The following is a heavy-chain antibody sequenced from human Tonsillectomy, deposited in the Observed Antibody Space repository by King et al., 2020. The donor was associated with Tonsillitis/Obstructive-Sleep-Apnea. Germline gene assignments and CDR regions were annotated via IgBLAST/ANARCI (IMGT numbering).Heavy chain of an antibody. V-gene: IGHV2-5*02. CDR3: AHGDDAVPIYFDY. Sequence: TLKESGPTLVKPTQTLTLTCTFSGFSLSTNGVGVGWIRQPPGKALEWLALIFWDDDKRYSLSLRSRLTITKDTSRNHVVLTMTNMDPVDTATYYCAHGDDAVPIYFDYWGQGTLVTVSS. J-gene: IGHJ4*02. D-gene: IGHD3-10*01. CDR1: GFSLSTNGVG. CDR2: IFWDDDK.